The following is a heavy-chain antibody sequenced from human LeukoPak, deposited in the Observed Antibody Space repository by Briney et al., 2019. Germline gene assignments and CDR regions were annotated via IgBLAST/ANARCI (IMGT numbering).Heavy chain of an antibody. CDR1: GGSISSYY. V-gene: IGHV4-59*01. Sequence: SETLSLTCTVSGGSISSYYWSWIRQPPGKGLEWIGYIYYSGSTNYHPSLKSRVTISVDTSKNQFSLKLSSVTAADTAVYYCARADYYDSTGDDYWGQGTLVTVSS. J-gene: IGHJ4*02. D-gene: IGHD3-22*01. CDR2: IYYSGST. CDR3: ARADYYDSTGDDY.